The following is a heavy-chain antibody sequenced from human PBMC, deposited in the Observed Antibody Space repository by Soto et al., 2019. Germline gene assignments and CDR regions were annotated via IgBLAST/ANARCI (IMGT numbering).Heavy chain of an antibody. CDR2: INYNGRT. J-gene: IGHJ4*02. V-gene: IGHV4-59*01. D-gene: IGHD6-13*01. CDR1: GGSISPYY. CDR3: ARYAGSSWFDY. Sequence: PPETLSLTCTVSGGSISPYYWSWIRQPPGKGLEWIGYINYNGRTNYNPPLKSRVTMSLDTSKNQFSLKLRSVTAADTAVFYCARYAGSSWFDYWGQGTLVTVS.